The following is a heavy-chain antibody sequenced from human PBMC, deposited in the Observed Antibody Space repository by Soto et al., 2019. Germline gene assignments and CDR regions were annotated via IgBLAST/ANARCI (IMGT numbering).Heavy chain of an antibody. V-gene: IGHV3-30-3*01. Sequence: VQLVESGGGLVQPGGSLRLSCAASGFTFSDHYMDWVRQAPGKGLERVAVISYDGSNKYYADSVKGRFTISRDNSKNTLYLQMNSLRAEDTAVYYCAREGRRGYYDTSGYYYFDYWGQGTLVTVSS. J-gene: IGHJ4*02. CDR2: ISYDGSNK. D-gene: IGHD3-22*01. CDR3: AREGRRGYYDTSGYYYFDY. CDR1: GFTFSDHY.